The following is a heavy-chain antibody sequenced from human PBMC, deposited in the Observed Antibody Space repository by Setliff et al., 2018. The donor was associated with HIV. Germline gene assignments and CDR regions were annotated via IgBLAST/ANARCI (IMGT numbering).Heavy chain of an antibody. J-gene: IGHJ3*02. CDR3: AGKWGPHGFDI. D-gene: IGHD2-8*01. Sequence: ASVKVSCKASGYNLKSHDINWVRQAAGLGLQWLGRMNPGSGDTAYAQKFQDRITLTSDSSISTAYMELNSLTSDDTAVYYCAGKWGPHGFDIWGQGTVVTVSS. CDR1: GYNLKSHD. CDR2: MNPGSGDT. V-gene: IGHV1-8*02.